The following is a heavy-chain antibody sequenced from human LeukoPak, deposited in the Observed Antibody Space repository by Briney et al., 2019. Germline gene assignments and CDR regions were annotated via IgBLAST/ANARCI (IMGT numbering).Heavy chain of an antibody. V-gene: IGHV3-30-3*01. CDR1: GFTFRSYS. CDR2: ISQDGSEK. CDR3: SRDGEFGYNDIDF. J-gene: IGHJ4*02. D-gene: IGHD5-24*01. Sequence: GTSLRLSCAASGFTFRSYSMHWVRQAPGRGLESVAVISQDGSEKYYAGSVRGRFTISRDNSENTLYLQMNSLRAEDTALYHCSRDGEFGYNDIDFWGQGTLVTVSS.